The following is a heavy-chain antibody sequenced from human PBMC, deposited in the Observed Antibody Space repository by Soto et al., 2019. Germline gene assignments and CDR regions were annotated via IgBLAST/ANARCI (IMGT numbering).Heavy chain of an antibody. CDR3: ARGDYGTGGYPFPYFDY. Sequence: GASVKVSCKASGYSFTGYYIHWVRQAPGQGLEWMGWINPDSGATNHAQNFQGRVTLTSDTSISTASMDLTSLTSDDTAVYYCARGDYGTGGYPFPYFDYWGQGTLVTVSS. CDR1: GYSFTGYY. CDR2: INPDSGAT. V-gene: IGHV1-2*02. D-gene: IGHD2-8*02. J-gene: IGHJ4*02.